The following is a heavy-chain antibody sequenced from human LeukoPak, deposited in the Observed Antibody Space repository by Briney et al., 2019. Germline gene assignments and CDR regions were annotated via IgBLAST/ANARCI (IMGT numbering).Heavy chain of an antibody. CDR2: MNHSGST. Sequence: SETLSLTCAVYGGSFSGYYWRWIRQPRGKGVEWIGEMNHSGSTNYNPSLKSRVTISVDTSKNQSSLKLSSVTAADTAVYYCASDGGLGNFDYWGQGTLVTVSS. CDR1: GGSFSGYY. V-gene: IGHV4-34*01. J-gene: IGHJ4*02. D-gene: IGHD7-27*01. CDR3: ASDGGLGNFDY.